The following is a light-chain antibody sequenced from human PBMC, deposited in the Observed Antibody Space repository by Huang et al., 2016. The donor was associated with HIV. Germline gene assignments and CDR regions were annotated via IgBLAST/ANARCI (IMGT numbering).Light chain of an antibody. CDR1: QSIGSY. V-gene: IGKV3-11*01. CDR3: QQRNNWPPWT. J-gene: IGKJ1*01. CDR2: DAS. Sequence: EIVLTQSPATLSLSPGEGATLSCRASQSIGSYLAWYQQRPGQAPRLLIYDASIRATGSPARFSGRGCGTDFTLTISSLEPEDFAVYYCQQRNNWPPWTFGQGTKVELK.